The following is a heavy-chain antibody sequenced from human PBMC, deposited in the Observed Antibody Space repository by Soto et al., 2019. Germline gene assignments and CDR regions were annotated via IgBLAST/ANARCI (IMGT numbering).Heavy chain of an antibody. J-gene: IGHJ4*02. CDR2: IIPIFGTP. D-gene: IGHD5-12*01. CDR1: GVTFSRQD. CDR3: ATNEGRDGYSFDY. Sequence: SVKVSCKASGVTFSRQDMRWVRQAPGQGLEWMGWIIPIFGTPQYAEKFQDRVTITADESTSTAYMELSSLTSEDTAVYYCATNEGRDGYSFDYWVQGTLVTVSS. V-gene: IGHV1-69*13.